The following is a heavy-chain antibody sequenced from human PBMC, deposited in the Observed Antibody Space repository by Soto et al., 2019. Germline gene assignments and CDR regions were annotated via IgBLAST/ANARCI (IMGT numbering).Heavy chain of an antibody. J-gene: IGHJ6*02. CDR2: ITSSSSYI. CDR1: GFTFSSHS. CDR3: ARWDLGSSGYYYQGYYNGMDV. V-gene: IGHV3-21*01. Sequence: EVQVVESGGGLVKPGGSLRLSCAASGFTFSSHSMNWVRQSPGKGLVCVSFITSSSSYIYYADSVKGRFTISRDNAKNSLYLQMHSLRAEDTAVYYCARWDLGSSGYYYQGYYNGMDVWGQGTTVTVS. D-gene: IGHD3-22*01.